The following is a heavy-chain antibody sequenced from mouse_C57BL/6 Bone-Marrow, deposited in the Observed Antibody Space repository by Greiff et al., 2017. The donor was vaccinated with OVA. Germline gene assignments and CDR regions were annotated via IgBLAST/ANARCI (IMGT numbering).Heavy chain of an antibody. J-gene: IGHJ4*01. D-gene: IGHD2-3*01. V-gene: IGHV1-64*01. Sequence: VQLQQPGAELVKPGASVKLSCKASGYTFTSYWMHWVKQRPGQGLEWIGMIHPNSGSTNYNEKFKSKATLTVDKSSSTAYMQLSSLTSEDSAVYYCARSLIYDGYCYAMDYWGQGTSVTVSS. CDR2: IHPNSGST. CDR1: GYTFTSYW. CDR3: ARSLIYDGYCYAMDY.